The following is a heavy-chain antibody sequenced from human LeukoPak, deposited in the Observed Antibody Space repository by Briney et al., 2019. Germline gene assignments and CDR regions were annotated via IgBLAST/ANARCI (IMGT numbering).Heavy chain of an antibody. D-gene: IGHD3-10*01. CDR1: GFTLRSYG. CDR3: ARDPPLYYYDSPGSRDGFVL. CDR2: ISYDGSNK. Sequence: PGGSLSLSCAASGFTLRSYGMHWVRQAPGKGLEWVAVISYDGSNKYYADSVKGRFTISKDISKNTLHLQKNSLRAEDTAVYYCARDPPLYYYDSPGSRDGFVLWRRETMVTVSS. J-gene: IGHJ3*01. V-gene: IGHV3-30*03.